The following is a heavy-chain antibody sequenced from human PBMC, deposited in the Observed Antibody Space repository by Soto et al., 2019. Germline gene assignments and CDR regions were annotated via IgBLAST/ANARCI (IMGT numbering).Heavy chain of an antibody. J-gene: IGHJ4*02. V-gene: IGHV4-59*01. D-gene: IGHD3-16*01. Sequence: LSLTCTVSGGSISSYYWSWIRQPPGKGLEWIGYIYYSGSTNYNPSLKGRVTISVDTSKNQFSLKLSSVTAADTAVYYCARDARLRQGFDYWGQGTLVTVSS. CDR2: IYYSGST. CDR1: GGSISSYY. CDR3: ARDARLRQGFDY.